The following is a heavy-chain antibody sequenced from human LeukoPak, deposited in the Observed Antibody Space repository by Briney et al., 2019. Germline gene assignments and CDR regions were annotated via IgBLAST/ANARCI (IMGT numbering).Heavy chain of an antibody. CDR3: ARDQEAYCSSTSCYEYYYYMDV. J-gene: IGHJ6*03. V-gene: IGHV4-61*02. CDR1: GGSISSGSYY. D-gene: IGHD2-2*01. CDR2: IYTSGST. Sequence: SETLSLTCTVSGGSISSGSYYWSWIRQPAGKGLEWIGRIYTSGSTNYNPSLKSRVTISVDMSKNQFSLKLSSVTAADTAVYYCARDQEAYCSSTSCYEYYYYMDVWGKGTTVTISS.